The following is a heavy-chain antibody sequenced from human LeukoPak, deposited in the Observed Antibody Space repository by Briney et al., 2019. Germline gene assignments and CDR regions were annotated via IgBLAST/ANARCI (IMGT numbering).Heavy chain of an antibody. J-gene: IGHJ3*01. Sequence: GGSLRLSCAASGFTFSNSWMHWVRQAPGKGLVWVSRIDTDGTNTHYADSVKGRFSISRDNAKNTLYLQMNSLRAEDTAVYYCARDNYHTFWGQGTMVTVSS. CDR3: ARDNYHTF. D-gene: IGHD5-24*01. CDR1: GFTFSNSW. V-gene: IGHV3-74*01. CDR2: IDTDGTNT.